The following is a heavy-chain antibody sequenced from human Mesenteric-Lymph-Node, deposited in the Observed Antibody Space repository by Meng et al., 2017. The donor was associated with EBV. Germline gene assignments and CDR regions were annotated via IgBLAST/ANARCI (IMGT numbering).Heavy chain of an antibody. J-gene: IGHJ4*02. D-gene: IGHD2-2*01. Sequence: QVELVQSGTGVKKPGASVKGSCKASGYTFTNYYINWVPQAPGQGLEWMGRIDPNRGDTDYAQKFQARVTMTRDTSIRTAYMELDSLRSDDTAVYYCASTILVPGPDSWGQGTLVTVSS. CDR1: GYTFTNYY. V-gene: IGHV1-2*06. CDR2: IDPNRGDT. CDR3: ASTILVPGPDS.